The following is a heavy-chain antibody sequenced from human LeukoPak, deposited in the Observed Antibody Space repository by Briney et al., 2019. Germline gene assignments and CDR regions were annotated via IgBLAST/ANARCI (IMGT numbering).Heavy chain of an antibody. J-gene: IGHJ2*01. CDR1: GFTFSRYW. V-gene: IGHV3-74*01. CDR3: TRVGDYGGNWAWYFDL. D-gene: IGHD4-23*01. CDR2: IKSDGSNT. Sequence: GGSLRLSCAASGFTFSRYWMHWVRQAPGKGLVCVSRIKSDGSNTNYADSGKGRFTISRDNAKNTLYLQMNSLRAEDTAVYYCTRVGDYGGNWAWYFDLWGRGTLVTVSS.